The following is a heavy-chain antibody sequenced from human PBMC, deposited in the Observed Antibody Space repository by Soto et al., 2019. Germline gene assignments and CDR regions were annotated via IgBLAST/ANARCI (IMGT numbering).Heavy chain of an antibody. Sequence: SETLSLTCTVFGGSISSSSYYWGWIRQPPGKGLELNAMIDYSRITHYNPSLKSRVTISIDTSKNQFSLKLNSVTAADTAMYYCARPARQDTVAGDYWGQGTLVTVSS. J-gene: IGHJ4*02. CDR3: ARPARQDTVAGDY. V-gene: IGHV4-39*01. CDR2: IDYSRIT. D-gene: IGHD5-12*01. CDR1: GGSISSSSYY.